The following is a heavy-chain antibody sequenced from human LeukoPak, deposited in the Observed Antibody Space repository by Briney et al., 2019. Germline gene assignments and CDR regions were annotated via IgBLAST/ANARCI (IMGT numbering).Heavy chain of an antibody. CDR1: GYTFSNHW. V-gene: IGHV5-51*01. D-gene: IGHD6-19*01. J-gene: IGHJ4*02. Sequence: GESLKISCKGSGYTFSNHWIGWVRQMPGKGLEWMGIIYPGDSDTRYSPSFQGQVTISADKSISTAYLQWSSLKASDTAMYYCARLGVRWLVRRGFDYWGQGTLVTVSS. CDR2: IYPGDSDT. CDR3: ARLGVRWLVRRGFDY.